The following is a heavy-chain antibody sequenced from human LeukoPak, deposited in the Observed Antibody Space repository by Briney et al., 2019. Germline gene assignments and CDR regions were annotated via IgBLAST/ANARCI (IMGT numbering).Heavy chain of an antibody. CDR3: AKDTLSRRSQFDY. CDR1: GFTLSSYA. J-gene: IGHJ4*02. CDR2: VSGSGSST. V-gene: IGHV3-23*01. Sequence: GGSLRLSCAASGFTLSSYAMSWVRQAPGKGLEWVSAVSGSGSSTYYADSVKGRFTISRDNSKNTLFLQMSSLVGEDSAIYYCAKDTLSRRSQFDYWGQGTLVTVSS. D-gene: IGHD2/OR15-2a*01.